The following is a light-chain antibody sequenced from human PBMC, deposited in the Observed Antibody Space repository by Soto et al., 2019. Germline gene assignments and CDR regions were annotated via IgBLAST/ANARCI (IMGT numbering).Light chain of an antibody. Sequence: EIVLTQSPATLSLSPGERATLSCRGSQSVRSHLVWYQQKPGQAPRLLIYEASNRATGIPARFSGSGSGTDFTLTISSLEPEDFAVYYCQQYGSSPWTFGQGTKVDIK. V-gene: IGKV3-11*01. CDR2: EAS. CDR1: QSVRSH. J-gene: IGKJ1*01. CDR3: QQYGSSPWT.